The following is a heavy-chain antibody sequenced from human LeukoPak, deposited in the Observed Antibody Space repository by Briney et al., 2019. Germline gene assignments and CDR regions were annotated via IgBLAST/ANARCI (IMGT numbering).Heavy chain of an antibody. CDR3: ARGGAGYFFDF. V-gene: IGHV3-74*01. Sequence: GGSLRLSCTSSTFALGSYWMHWVRQVPGGGLVWVARMSSDGTGTNYADSVKGRFTISRDNAKNSLYLQMSSLRVEDTAVYYCARGGAGYFFDFWGQGTLVTVSS. J-gene: IGHJ4*02. CDR2: MSSDGTGT. CDR1: TFALGSYW. D-gene: IGHD5-12*01.